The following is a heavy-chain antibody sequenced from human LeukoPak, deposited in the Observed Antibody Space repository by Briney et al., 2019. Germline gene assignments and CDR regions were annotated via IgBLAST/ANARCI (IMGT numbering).Heavy chain of an antibody. CDR3: ARGPGGYDN. D-gene: IGHD3-16*01. J-gene: IGHJ4*02. CDR2: IFGGGST. CDR1: GFTVSSNY. Sequence: PGGSLRLSCAASGFTVSSNYMTWVRQAPGKGLEWVSVIFGGGSTYYAESVKGRFTISRDNTTYTLFLKMSSVGVEVTAVYYCARGPGGYDNWGQGTLVTVSS. V-gene: IGHV3-66*01.